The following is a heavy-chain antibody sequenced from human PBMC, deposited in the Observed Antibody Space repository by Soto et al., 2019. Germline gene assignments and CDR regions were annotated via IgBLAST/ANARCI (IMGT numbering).Heavy chain of an antibody. CDR3: VARRMTYDSLSGPSPFDP. CDR2: INHTGGA. J-gene: IGHJ5*02. V-gene: IGHV4-34*01. CDR1: SGSFSDYF. Sequence: SGSMSLTCAAHSGSFSDYFWTWIRQSPGRGLEWIGEINHTGGATYNPSLRSRVTISIDTSKNHFSLSLRSLTASDTAAYSCVARRMTYDSLSGPSPFDPLGHGTLGT. D-gene: IGHD3-3*01.